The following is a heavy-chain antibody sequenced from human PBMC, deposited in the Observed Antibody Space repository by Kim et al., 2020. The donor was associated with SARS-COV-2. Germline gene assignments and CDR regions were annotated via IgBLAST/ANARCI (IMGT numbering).Heavy chain of an antibody. CDR1: GGSFSAYY. V-gene: IGHV4-34*01. Sequence: SETLSLTCAVYGGSFSAYYWTWIRQPPGKGLEWIGEVSHSVSTNYNPSLKSRVTISLDTSINQFSLKLSSVTGADTAMYYCARYSAGFALDIWGQGTMVTVSS. CDR3: ARYSAGFALDI. D-gene: IGHD4-4*01. J-gene: IGHJ3*02. CDR2: VSHSVST.